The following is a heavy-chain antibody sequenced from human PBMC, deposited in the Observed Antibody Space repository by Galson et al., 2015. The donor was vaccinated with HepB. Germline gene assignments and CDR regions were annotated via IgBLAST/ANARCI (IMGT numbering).Heavy chain of an antibody. Sequence: SVKVSCKASGYTFTSYAMHWVRQAPGQRLEWMGWINAGNGNTKCSQKFQGRVTITRDTSASTAYMELSSLRSEDTAVYYCARSPLFGTDRRSAGYNWFDPWGQGTLVTVSS. CDR3: ARSPLFGTDRRSAGYNWFDP. CDR2: INAGNGNT. V-gene: IGHV1-3*01. CDR1: GYTFTSYA. D-gene: IGHD3-3*01. J-gene: IGHJ5*02.